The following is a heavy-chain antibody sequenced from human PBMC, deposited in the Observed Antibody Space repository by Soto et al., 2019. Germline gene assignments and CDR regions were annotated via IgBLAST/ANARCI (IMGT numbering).Heavy chain of an antibody. CDR1: GFTFSSYS. D-gene: IGHD6-13*01. J-gene: IGHJ5*02. V-gene: IGHV3-21*01. CDR2: ISSSSSYI. Sequence: PGGSLRLSCVASGFTFSSYSMNWVRQAPGKGLEWVSSISSSSSYIYYADSVKGRFTISRDNAKNSLYLQMNSLRAEDTAVYYCAREAAGTSDWFDPWGQGTLVTVSS. CDR3: AREAAGTSDWFDP.